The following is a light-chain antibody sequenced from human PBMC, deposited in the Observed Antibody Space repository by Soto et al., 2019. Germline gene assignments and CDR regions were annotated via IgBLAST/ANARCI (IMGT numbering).Light chain of an antibody. Sequence: EIVLTQSPGTLSLSPGDRATLSSRASQSVSSSSLAWYQQKPGQAPRLXLYGASSRATGSPDRFSGSGSGTDLALTISRLDPEDYAVYYCQQYGSSRALTFGGGTKVDIK. J-gene: IGKJ4*01. CDR3: QQYGSSRALT. V-gene: IGKV3-20*01. CDR1: QSVSSSS. CDR2: GAS.